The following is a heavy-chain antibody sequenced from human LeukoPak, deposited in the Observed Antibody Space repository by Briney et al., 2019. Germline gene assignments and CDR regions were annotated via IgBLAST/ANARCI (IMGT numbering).Heavy chain of an antibody. CDR1: GFTFSNYA. CDR3: SWAQDYDFWSGYPYYFDY. V-gene: IGHV3-23*01. D-gene: IGHD3-3*01. Sequence: GGSLRLSCAASGFTFSNYAMSWVRQAPGKGLEWVSVISGNGGSTSYADSVKGRFTISRDDSKDTLYLQMNSLRAEDTAVYYCSWAQDYDFWSGYPYYFDYWGQGTLVTVSS. CDR2: ISGNGGST. J-gene: IGHJ4*02.